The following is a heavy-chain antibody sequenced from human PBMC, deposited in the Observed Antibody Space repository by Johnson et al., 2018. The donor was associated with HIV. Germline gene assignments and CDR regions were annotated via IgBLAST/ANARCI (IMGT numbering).Heavy chain of an antibody. Sequence: VQLVESGGGVVQPGGSLRLSCAASGFTFSSYGMHWVRQAPGKGLEWVSAISGSGGSTYYADSVKGRFTISRDNSKNTLYLQMNSLRAEDTAVYYCARGGYYYDSSGYIGVDAFGIWGQGTMVTVSS. CDR2: ISGSGGST. D-gene: IGHD3-22*01. CDR3: ARGGYYYDSSGYIGVDAFGI. CDR1: GFTFSSYG. V-gene: IGHV3-23*04. J-gene: IGHJ3*02.